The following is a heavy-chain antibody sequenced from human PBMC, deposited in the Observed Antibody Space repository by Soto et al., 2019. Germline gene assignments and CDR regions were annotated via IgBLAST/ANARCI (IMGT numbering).Heavy chain of an antibody. CDR1: GYTFTSYG. Sequence: ASVKVSCKASGYTFTSYGISWVRQAPGQGLEWMGWISAYNGNTNYAQKLQGRVTMTTDTSTSTAYMELRSLRSDDTAVYYCARDRRYRSRWPLRVPNWFDTWGQGTLVTVSA. J-gene: IGHJ5*02. V-gene: IGHV1-18*01. D-gene: IGHD6-19*01. CDR3: ARDRRYRSRWPLRVPNWFDT. CDR2: ISAYNGNT.